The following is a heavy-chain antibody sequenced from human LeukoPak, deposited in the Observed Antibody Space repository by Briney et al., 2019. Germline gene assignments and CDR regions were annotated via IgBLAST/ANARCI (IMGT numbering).Heavy chain of an antibody. Sequence: GGSLRLSCAASGFTFSSFTMSWVRQAPGKGLEWVSLLSSSGSSKYYADSVKGRLTMSRDNAKNSLYLQMNSLRVEDTAVYYCARDGPPVPTIFGTFDSWGQGTLVTVSS. CDR3: ARDGPPVPTIFGTFDS. CDR2: LSSSGSSK. D-gene: IGHD3-3*01. V-gene: IGHV3-21*01. J-gene: IGHJ5*01. CDR1: GFTFSSFT.